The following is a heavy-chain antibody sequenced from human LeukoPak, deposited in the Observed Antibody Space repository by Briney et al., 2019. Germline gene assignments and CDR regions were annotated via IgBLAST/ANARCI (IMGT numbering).Heavy chain of an antibody. CDR3: AKDRFSGIGPGAFDI. CDR1: GFTFDDYA. J-gene: IGHJ3*02. CDR2: ISWNSGSI. D-gene: IGHD3-10*01. V-gene: IGHV3-9*01. Sequence: PGRSLRLSCAASGFTFDDYAMHWVRQAPGKGLEWVSGISWNSGSIGYADSVKGRFTISRDNAKNSLYLQMNSLRAEDTALYYCAKDRFSGIGPGAFDIWGQGTMVTVSS.